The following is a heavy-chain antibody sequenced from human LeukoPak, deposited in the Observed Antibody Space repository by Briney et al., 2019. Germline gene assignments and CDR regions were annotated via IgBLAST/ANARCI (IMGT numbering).Heavy chain of an antibody. CDR3: AKDYSDSRVADVFFEY. V-gene: IGHV3-23*01. J-gene: IGHJ4*02. CDR1: GLTFSDYA. Sequence: GGSLSLSCAASGLTFSDYAMSWFRHAPGKGLEWVSGITSGFTPHYADSVKGRFTISRDNSKNMFHLQLNSLRAEDTAVYYCAKDYSDSRVADVFFEYWGQGTLVTVSS. CDR2: ITSGFTP. D-gene: IGHD2-15*01.